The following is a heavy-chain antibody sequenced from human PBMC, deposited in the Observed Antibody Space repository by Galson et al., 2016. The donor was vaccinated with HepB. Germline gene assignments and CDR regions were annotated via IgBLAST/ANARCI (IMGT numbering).Heavy chain of an antibody. CDR3: AREAGTGYYDV. CDR1: GFTFNAHW. CDR2: INSRGTTR. J-gene: IGHJ6*02. D-gene: IGHD3-9*01. Sequence: SLRLSCAASGFTFNAHWMNWVRQAPGKGLEWVSYINSRGTTRSYADSVKGRFTISRDNARNALSLQMNSLRDEDTAVYYCAREAGTGYYDVWGQGTTVTVSS. V-gene: IGHV3-48*03.